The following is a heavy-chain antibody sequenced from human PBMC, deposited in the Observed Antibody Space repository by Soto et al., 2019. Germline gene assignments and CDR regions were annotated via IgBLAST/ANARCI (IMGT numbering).Heavy chain of an antibody. Sequence: SETLSLTCAVYGGSFSGYYWSWIRQPPGKGLEWIGEINHSGSTNYNPSLKSRVTISVDTSKNRFSLKLSSVTAADTAVYYCARGLTGGKQFADPFDYWGQGTLVTVSS. D-gene: IGHD2-15*01. CDR1: GGSFSGYY. CDR2: INHSGST. V-gene: IGHV4-34*01. J-gene: IGHJ4*02. CDR3: ARGLTGGKQFADPFDY.